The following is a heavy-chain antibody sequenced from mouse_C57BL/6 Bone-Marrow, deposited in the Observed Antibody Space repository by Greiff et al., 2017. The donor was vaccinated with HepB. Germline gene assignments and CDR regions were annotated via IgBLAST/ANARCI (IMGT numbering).Heavy chain of an antibody. CDR3: TIYYGSSHWYFDV. J-gene: IGHJ1*03. Sequence: VESGEGLVKPGGSLKLSCAASGFTFSSYAMSWVRQTPEKRLEWVAYISSGGDYIYYADTVKGRFTISRDNARNTLYLQMSSLKSEDTAMYYCTIYYGSSHWYFDVWGTGTTVTVSS. D-gene: IGHD1-1*01. CDR2: ISSGGDYI. CDR1: GFTFSSYA. V-gene: IGHV5-9-1*02.